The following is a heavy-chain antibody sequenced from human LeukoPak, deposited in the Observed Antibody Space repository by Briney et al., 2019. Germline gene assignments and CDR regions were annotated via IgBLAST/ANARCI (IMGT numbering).Heavy chain of an antibody. CDR3: ARAGYRYTVLFDY. D-gene: IGHD3-16*02. J-gene: IGHJ4*02. CDR2: IYTSGST. Sequence: SETLSLTCTVSGGSISNGSYYWSWIRQPAGKGLEWIGRIYTSGSTNYNPSLKSRVTISVDTSKNQFSLKLSSVTAADTAVYYCARAGYRYTVLFDYWGQGTLVTVSS. V-gene: IGHV4-61*02. CDR1: GGSISNGSYY.